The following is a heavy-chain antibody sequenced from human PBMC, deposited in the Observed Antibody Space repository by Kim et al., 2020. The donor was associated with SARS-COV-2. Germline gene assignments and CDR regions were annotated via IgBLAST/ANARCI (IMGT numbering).Heavy chain of an antibody. CDR1: GGSISSSNW. J-gene: IGHJ4*02. CDR3: ATDHYYGSGSAH. CDR2: IYHSGST. D-gene: IGHD3-10*01. Sequence: SETLSLTCAVSGGSISSSNWWSWVRQPPGKGLEWIGEIYHSGSTNYNPSLKSRVTILVDKSKNQFSLKLSSVTAADTAVYYCATDHYYGSGSAHWGQGTLVTVSS. V-gene: IGHV4-4*02.